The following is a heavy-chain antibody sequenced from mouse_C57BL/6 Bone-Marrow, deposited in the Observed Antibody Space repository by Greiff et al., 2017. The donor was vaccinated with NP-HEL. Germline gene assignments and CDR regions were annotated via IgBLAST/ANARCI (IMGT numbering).Heavy chain of an antibody. CDR3: VRSTLAYWYFDV. CDR2: IRSKSNNYAT. Sequence: EVHLVESGGGLVQPKGSLKLSCAASGFSFNTYAMNWVRQAPGKGLEWVARIRSKSNNYATYYADSVKDRFTISRDDSESMLYLQMNNLKTEDTAMYYCVRSTLAYWYFDVWGTGTTVTVAS. J-gene: IGHJ1*03. V-gene: IGHV10-1*01. D-gene: IGHD1-1*01. CDR1: GFSFNTYA.